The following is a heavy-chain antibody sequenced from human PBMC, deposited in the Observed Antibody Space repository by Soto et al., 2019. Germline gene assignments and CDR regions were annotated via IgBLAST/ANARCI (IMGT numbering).Heavy chain of an antibody. CDR2: IKEDGSER. V-gene: IGHV3-7*04. CDR1: GFTFSSYW. CDR3: ARATGADKEDY. J-gene: IGHJ4*02. Sequence: EVQLVESGGGLVQPGGSLRLSCAASGFTFSSYWMSWVRQAPGKGLEWVANIKEDGSERYYVDSVKGRFTISRDNAKNSLYLQMNCLRAEDTAVYYCARATGADKEDYWGQGTLVTVSS. D-gene: IGHD3-10*01.